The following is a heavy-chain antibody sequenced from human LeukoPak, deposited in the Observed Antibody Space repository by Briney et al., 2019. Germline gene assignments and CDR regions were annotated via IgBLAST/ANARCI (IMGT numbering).Heavy chain of an antibody. Sequence: GGSLRLSCVASGFTFGDYGMSWIRQAPGKGLEWISYIRYTGNTIYYADSVRGRFTISRDNAKNSLYLQMNGLRAEDTAVYYCARGLYGDSIGAWGQGTLVTVSS. J-gene: IGHJ4*02. CDR2: IRYTGNTI. V-gene: IGHV3-11*01. CDR3: ARGLYGDSIGA. CDR1: GFTFGDYG. D-gene: IGHD4-17*01.